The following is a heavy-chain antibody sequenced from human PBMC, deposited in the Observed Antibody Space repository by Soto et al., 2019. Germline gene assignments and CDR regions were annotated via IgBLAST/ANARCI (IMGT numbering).Heavy chain of an antibody. CDR2: IYYSGST. CDR3: ARGREGWYQGRSCYGMDV. Sequence: QVQLQESGPGLVKPSETLSLTCTVSGGSVSSGSYYWSWIRQPPGKGLEWIGYIYYSGSTNYNPSRKSRVTKSADPSKNPFSLKLSSVTAEDTAVYYCARGREGWYQGRSCYGMDVWGQGTTVTVSS. CDR1: GGSVSSGSYY. J-gene: IGHJ6*02. V-gene: IGHV4-61*01. D-gene: IGHD6-19*01.